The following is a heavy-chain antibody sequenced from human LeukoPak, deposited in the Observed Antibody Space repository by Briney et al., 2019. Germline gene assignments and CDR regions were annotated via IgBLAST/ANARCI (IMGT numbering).Heavy chain of an antibody. D-gene: IGHD3-16*01. CDR3: ARGQGESDY. V-gene: IGHV4-34*01. J-gene: IGHJ4*02. Sequence: PSETLSLTCAVYGGSFSGYCWSWIRQPPGKGLEWIGEINHSGSTNYNPSLKSRVTISVDTSKNQFSLKLSSVTAADTAVYYCARGQGESDYWGQGTLVTVSS. CDR1: GGSFSGYC. CDR2: INHSGST.